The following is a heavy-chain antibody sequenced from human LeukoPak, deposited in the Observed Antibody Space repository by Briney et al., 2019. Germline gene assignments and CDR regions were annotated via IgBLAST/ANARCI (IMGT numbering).Heavy chain of an antibody. CDR2: IRQDGSGK. V-gene: IGHV3-7*01. CDR1: GFTFSSYW. J-gene: IGHJ2*01. CDR3: ARRGYSSGWYNWYFDL. D-gene: IGHD6-19*01. Sequence: GGSLRLSCAASGFTFSSYWMSWVRQAPGKGLEWVANIRQDGSGKYYVDSVKGRFTISRDNAKNSLYLQMNSLRAEDTAVYYCARRGYSSGWYNWYFDLWGRGTLVTVSS.